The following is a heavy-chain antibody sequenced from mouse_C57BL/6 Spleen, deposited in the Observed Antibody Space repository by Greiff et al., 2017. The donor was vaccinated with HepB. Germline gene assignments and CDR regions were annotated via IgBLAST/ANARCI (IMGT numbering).Heavy chain of an antibody. J-gene: IGHJ2*01. V-gene: IGHV5-9*01. Sequence: EVQGVESGGGLVKPGGSLKLSCAASGFTFSSYTMSWVRQTPEKRLEWVATISGGGGNTYYPDSVKGRFTISRDNAKNTLYLQMSSLRSEDTALYYWARQMGPTDYFDYWGQGTTLTVSS. D-gene: IGHD4-1*02. CDR3: ARQMGPTDYFDY. CDR1: GFTFSSYT. CDR2: ISGGGGNT.